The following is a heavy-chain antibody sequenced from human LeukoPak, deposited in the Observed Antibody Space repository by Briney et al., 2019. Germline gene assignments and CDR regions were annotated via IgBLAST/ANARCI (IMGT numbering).Heavy chain of an antibody. CDR2: IYYSGST. Sequence: SETLSLTCTVSGGSISSSSYYWGWIRQPPGKGLEWLGSIYYSGSTYYHPSLKSRVTISVDTPKKQFSLTLSSVTAADTGVYYCARDRHKYNYDGSGYPPDWGQGTLVTVSS. CDR1: GGSISSSSYY. J-gene: IGHJ4*02. CDR3: ARDRHKYNYDGSGYPPD. V-gene: IGHV4-39*02. D-gene: IGHD3-22*01.